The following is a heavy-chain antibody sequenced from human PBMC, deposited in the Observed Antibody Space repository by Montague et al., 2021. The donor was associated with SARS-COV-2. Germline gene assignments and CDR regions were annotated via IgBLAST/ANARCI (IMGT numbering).Heavy chain of an antibody. D-gene: IGHD3-3*01. CDR3: AKWGAITIFGVVPPGGYYYYGMDV. V-gene: IGHV3-23*03. CDR1: GFTFSSYA. Sequence: SLRLSCAASGFTFSSYAMSWVRQAPGKGLEWVSVIYSGDSSTYYADSVHGRFTISRDNSKNTLYLQMNSLRAEDTAVYYCAKWGAITIFGVVPPGGYYYYGMDVWGQGTTVTVSS. CDR2: IYSGDSST. J-gene: IGHJ6*02.